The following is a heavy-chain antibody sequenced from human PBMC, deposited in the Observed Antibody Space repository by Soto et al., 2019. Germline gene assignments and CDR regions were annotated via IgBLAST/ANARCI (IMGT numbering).Heavy chain of an antibody. CDR3: ARGPGGGSSGWYYDAFDI. Sequence: SVKVSCKASGGTFSSYASSWVRQAPGQGLEWMGGIIPIFGTANYAQKFQGRVTITADKSTSTAYMELSSLRSEDTAVYYCARGPGGGSSGWYYDAFDIWGQGTMVTVSS. CDR2: IIPIFGTA. D-gene: IGHD6-19*01. V-gene: IGHV1-69*06. J-gene: IGHJ3*02. CDR1: GGTFSSYA.